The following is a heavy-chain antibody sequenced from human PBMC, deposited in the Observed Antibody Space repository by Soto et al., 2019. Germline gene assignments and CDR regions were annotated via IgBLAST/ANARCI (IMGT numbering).Heavy chain of an antibody. V-gene: IGHV1-69*06. CDR3: ARVERITMVVVDTGDYYYGMDV. Sequence: SVKVSCKASGGTFSSYAISWVRQAPGQGLEWMGGIIPIFGTANYAQKFQGRVTITADKSTSTAYMELSSLRSEDTAVYYCARVERITMVVVDTGDYYYGMDVWGQGTTVTVSS. CDR2: IIPIFGTA. CDR1: GGTFSSYA. J-gene: IGHJ6*02. D-gene: IGHD3-22*01.